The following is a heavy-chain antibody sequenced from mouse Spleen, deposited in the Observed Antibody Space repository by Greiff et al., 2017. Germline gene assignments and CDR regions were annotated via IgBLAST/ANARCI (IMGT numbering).Heavy chain of an antibody. V-gene: IGHV1-72*01. CDR3: ARNYGSRNYYAMDY. CDR1: GYTFPSYW. J-gene: IGHJ4*01. D-gene: IGHD1-1*01. CDR2: IDPNSGGT. Sequence: VQLQQPGAELVKPGASVKLSCKASGYTFPSYWMHWVKQRPGRGLEWIGRIDPNSGGTKYNEKFKSKATLTVDKPSSTAYMQLSSLTSEDSAVYYCARNYGSRNYYAMDYWGQGTSVTVSS.